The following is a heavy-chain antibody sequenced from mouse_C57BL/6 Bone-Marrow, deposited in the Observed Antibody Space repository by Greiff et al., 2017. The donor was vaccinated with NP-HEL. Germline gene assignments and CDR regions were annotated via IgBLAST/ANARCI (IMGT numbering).Heavy chain of an antibody. Sequence: VQLQESGAELARPGASVKLSCKASGYTFTSYGISWVKQRTGQSLEWIGEIYPRSGNTYYNEKFKGKATLTADKSSSTAYMELRSLTSEDSAVYFCSYAKDFDYWGQGTTLTVSS. D-gene: IGHD1-1*01. CDR2: IYPRSGNT. CDR1: GYTFTSYG. J-gene: IGHJ2*01. V-gene: IGHV1-81*01. CDR3: SYAKDFDY.